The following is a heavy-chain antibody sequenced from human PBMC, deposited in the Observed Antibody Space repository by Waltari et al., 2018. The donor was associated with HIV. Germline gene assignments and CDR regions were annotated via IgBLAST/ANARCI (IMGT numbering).Heavy chain of an antibody. CDR2: TDRDGRGF. D-gene: IGHD4-17*01. V-gene: IGHV3-74*03. CDR3: ARDVTRDYFGVYHSLFDV. Sequence: VQLVESGGTQVRPGGSLRLSCVGSGFIFGTHWLPWVRQVPGKGLQVIERTDRDGRGFTNEGRVKGRSSISRDNTKKTMFLQLSRLTVDDSAVYYCARDVTRDYFGVYHSLFDVWGQGTTVTVSS. CDR1: GFIFGTHW. J-gene: IGHJ6*02.